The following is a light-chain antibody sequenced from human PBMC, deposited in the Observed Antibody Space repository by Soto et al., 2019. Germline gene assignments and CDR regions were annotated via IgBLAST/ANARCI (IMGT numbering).Light chain of an antibody. CDR1: RSNIGAGYE. J-gene: IGLJ1*01. CDR3: QTYDSSLSAYV. Sequence: QAVVTQPPSVSGAPGQRVTISCTGSRSNIGAGYEIHWYQQLPGAAPKLLLYGNTNRPSGVPDRFSGSKSGTSASLAITGLRAEDEADYYCQTYDSSLSAYVFGTGTKLTVL. CDR2: GNT. V-gene: IGLV1-40*01.